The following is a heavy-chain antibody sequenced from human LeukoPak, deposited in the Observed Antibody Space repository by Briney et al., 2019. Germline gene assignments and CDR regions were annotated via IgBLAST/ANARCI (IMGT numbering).Heavy chain of an antibody. Sequence: PAPTLVITYAGTGACRRSRWYYGGCIRLPPRKGLEWIGSIYYSGSTYYNPSLKSRVTISVDTSKNQFSLKLRSLTAADTAIFYCASIPGSSTSWYHFDNWGQGTLVTVSS. D-gene: IGHD6-13*01. CDR1: GACRRSRWYY. CDR2: IYYSGST. V-gene: IGHV4-39*01. CDR3: ASIPGSSTSWYHFDN. J-gene: IGHJ4*02.